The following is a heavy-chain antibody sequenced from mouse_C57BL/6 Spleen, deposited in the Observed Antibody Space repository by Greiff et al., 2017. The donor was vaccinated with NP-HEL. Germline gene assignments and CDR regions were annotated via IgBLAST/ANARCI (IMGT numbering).Heavy chain of an antibody. J-gene: IGHJ2*01. CDR1: GFTFSSYG. CDR3: ARQGDWDENYFDY. V-gene: IGHV5-6*02. D-gene: IGHD4-1*01. Sequence: EVMLVESGGDLVKPGGSLKLSCAASGFTFSSYGMSWVRQTPDKRLEWVATISSGGSYTYYPDSVKGRFTISRENAKNTLYLQMSSLKSEDTAMYYCARQGDWDENYFDYWGQGTTLTVSS. CDR2: ISSGGSYT.